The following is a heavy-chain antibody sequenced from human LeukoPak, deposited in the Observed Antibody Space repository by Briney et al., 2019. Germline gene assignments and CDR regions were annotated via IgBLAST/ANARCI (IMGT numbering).Heavy chain of an antibody. D-gene: IGHD3-10*01. V-gene: IGHV1-3*01. CDR2: INAGNGNT. CDR3: ARGAPMAYYYYGMDV. J-gene: IGHJ6*02. Sequence: ASVTVSCTASGYTFTSYAMHWVRRAPGQRLEWMGWINAGNGNTKYSQKFQGRVTITRDTSASTAYMELSSLRSEDTAVYYCARGAPMAYYYYGMDVWGQGTTVTVSS. CDR1: GYTFTSYA.